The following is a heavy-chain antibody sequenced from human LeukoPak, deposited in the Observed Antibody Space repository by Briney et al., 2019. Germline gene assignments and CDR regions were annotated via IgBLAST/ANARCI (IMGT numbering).Heavy chain of an antibody. J-gene: IGHJ3*02. CDR1: GGTFSSYA. D-gene: IGHD3-22*01. V-gene: IGHV1-69*05. Sequence: SVKVSCKASGGTFSSYAISWVRQAPGQGLEWMGRIIPIFGTANYAQKFQGRVTITTDESTSTAYMELSSLRSEDTAVYYCARSPLKHYYDGSGYGAFDIWGQGTMVTVSS. CDR2: IIPIFGTA. CDR3: ARSPLKHYYDGSGYGAFDI.